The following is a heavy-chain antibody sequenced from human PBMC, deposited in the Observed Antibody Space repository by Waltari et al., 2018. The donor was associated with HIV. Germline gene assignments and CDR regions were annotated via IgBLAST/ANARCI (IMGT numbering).Heavy chain of an antibody. CDR1: GDSISSGGGYY. CDR3: ARSTVSETDY. J-gene: IGHJ4*02. CDR2: IYYRETA. Sequence: QVQLQESGPGLVKPSQTLSLTCAVSGDSISSGGGYYLTWICQHPGKGLEWIGYIYYRETAYYKPSLQSRVTISIDTSANQFSLRLRSVTVADTAVYYCARSTVSETDYWGQGTLVTVSS. D-gene: IGHD1-26*01. V-gene: IGHV4-31*11.